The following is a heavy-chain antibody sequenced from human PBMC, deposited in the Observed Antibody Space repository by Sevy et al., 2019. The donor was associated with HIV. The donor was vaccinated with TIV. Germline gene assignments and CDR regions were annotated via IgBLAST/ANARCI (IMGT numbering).Heavy chain of an antibody. D-gene: IGHD1-26*01. J-gene: IGHJ5*02. CDR2: ITSSSSYI. Sequence: GGSLRLSCAASGFTFSSYSMNWVRQAPGKGLEWVSSITSSSSYIYYANSVKGRFTISRDNAKNSLYLQMNSLRAEDTAVHYCARDLISGAYGGWFDPWGQGTLVTVSS. CDR3: ARDLISGAYGGWFDP. V-gene: IGHV3-21*01. CDR1: GFTFSSYS.